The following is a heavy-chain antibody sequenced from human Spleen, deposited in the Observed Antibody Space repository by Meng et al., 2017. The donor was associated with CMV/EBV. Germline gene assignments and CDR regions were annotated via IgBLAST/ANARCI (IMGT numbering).Heavy chain of an antibody. CDR3: ARPSVFGHAFDI. CDR2: MNPNSGNT. J-gene: IGHJ3*02. D-gene: IGHD3/OR15-3a*01. CDR1: GYTFTSYD. Sequence: ASVKVSCKASGYTFTSYDINWVRQATGQGLEWMGWMNPNSGNTGYAQKFQGRVTITRNTSISTAYMELSSLKADDTAVYYCARPSVFGHAFDIWGQGTMVTVSS. V-gene: IGHV1-8*03.